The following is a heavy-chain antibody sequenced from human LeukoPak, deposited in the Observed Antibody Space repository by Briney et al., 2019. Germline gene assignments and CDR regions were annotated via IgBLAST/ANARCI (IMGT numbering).Heavy chain of an antibody. Sequence: ASVKVSCKAPGYTFTGYYMHWVRQAPGQGLEWMGWISAYNGNTNYAQKLQGRVTMTTDTSTSTAYMELSSLRSEDTAVYYCARSYGSGSYWNYYYYMDVWGKGTTVTISS. CDR1: GYTFTGYY. CDR3: ARSYGSGSYWNYYYYMDV. CDR2: ISAYNGNT. V-gene: IGHV1-18*04. J-gene: IGHJ6*03. D-gene: IGHD3-10*01.